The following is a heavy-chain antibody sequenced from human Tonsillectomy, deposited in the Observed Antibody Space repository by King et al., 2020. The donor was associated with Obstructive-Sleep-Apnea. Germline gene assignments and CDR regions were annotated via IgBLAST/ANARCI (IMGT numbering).Heavy chain of an antibody. J-gene: IGHJ4*02. CDR3: AKDLSDYDFWSGIDY. CDR2: IWFDGSNQ. CDR1: GFTFSSYG. Sequence: VQLVESGGGVVQPGRSLIISCAASGFTFSSYGMHWVRQAPGKGLEWVAVIWFDGSNQYYADSVKGRFTISRDNSKNTLYLQMNSLRAEDRAVYYCAKDLSDYDFWSGIDYWGQGTLVTVSS. D-gene: IGHD3-3*01. V-gene: IGHV3-33*06.